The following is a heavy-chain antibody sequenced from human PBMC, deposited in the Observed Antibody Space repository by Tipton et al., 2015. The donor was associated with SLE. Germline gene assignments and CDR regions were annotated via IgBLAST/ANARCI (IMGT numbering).Heavy chain of an antibody. V-gene: IGHV3-66*02. CDR1: GFTVSSKY. CDR3: ARRFGTYSNYYYYMDV. Sequence: GSLRLSCAASGFTVSSKYMSWVRQAPGKGLQWVSVIYSGGSTYYADSVKGRFTISRDNSKNTLYLEMNSLRAEDTAVYYCARRFGTYSNYYYYMDVWGKGTTVTVSS. CDR2: IYSGGST. J-gene: IGHJ6*03. D-gene: IGHD3-16*01.